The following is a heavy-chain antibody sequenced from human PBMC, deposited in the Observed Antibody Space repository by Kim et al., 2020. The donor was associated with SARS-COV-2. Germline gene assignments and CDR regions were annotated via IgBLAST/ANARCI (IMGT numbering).Heavy chain of an antibody. J-gene: IGHJ6*01. Sequence: GGSLRLSCAASGFIISSYAMHWVRQAPGKGLEWVAIIWYDGHSKYYADSVKGRFTISRDNSKSMLYLQMDSLRADDTAVYFCARDPGGAVVIPPRGMNGWGQGTSVTVSS. D-gene: IGHD1-26*01. V-gene: IGHV3-33*01. CDR1: GFIISSYA. CDR3: ARDPGGAVVIPPRGMNG. CDR2: IWYDGHSK.